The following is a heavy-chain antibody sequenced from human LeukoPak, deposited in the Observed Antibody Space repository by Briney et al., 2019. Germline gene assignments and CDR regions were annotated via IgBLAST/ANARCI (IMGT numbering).Heavy chain of an antibody. D-gene: IGHD6-19*01. CDR3: ERYGGSGWVIDK. CDR1: GGSISSDY. J-gene: IGHJ4*02. V-gene: IGHV4-59*08. Sequence: SETLSLTCTVSGGSISSDYWTWIRQPPTKGLEWIGYIYYNGATSYNPSLKSRVTMSVDTSKKHFSLKMTSVTAADTAVYYCERYGGSGWVIDKWGQGTPVTVSS. CDR2: IYYNGAT.